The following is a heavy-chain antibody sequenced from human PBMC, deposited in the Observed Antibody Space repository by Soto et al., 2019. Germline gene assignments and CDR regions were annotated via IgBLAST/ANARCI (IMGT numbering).Heavy chain of an antibody. CDR1: GGSISSYY. CDR3: AREKIFGPTDV. D-gene: IGHD3-9*01. CDR2: IYYSGST. J-gene: IGHJ6*02. V-gene: IGHV4-59*01. Sequence: GTLSLTCTVSGGSISSYYWSWIRQPPGKGLEWIGYIYYSGSTNYNPSLKSRVTISVDTSKNQFSLKLSSVTAADTAVYYCAREKIFGPTDVWGQGTTVTVSS.